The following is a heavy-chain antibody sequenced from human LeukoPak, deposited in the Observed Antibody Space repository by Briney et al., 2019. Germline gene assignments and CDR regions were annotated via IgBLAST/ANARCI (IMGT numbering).Heavy chain of an antibody. CDR3: ARGLMVRGERAFDI. Sequence: PSQTLSLTCAVSGGSISSGGYSWSWIRQPPGKGLEWIGYIYHSGSTYYNPSLKSRVTISVDRSKNQFSLKLSSVTAADTAVYYCARGLMVRGERAFDIWGQGTMVTVSS. J-gene: IGHJ3*02. V-gene: IGHV4-30-2*01. CDR1: GGSISSGGYS. CDR2: IYHSGST. D-gene: IGHD3-10*01.